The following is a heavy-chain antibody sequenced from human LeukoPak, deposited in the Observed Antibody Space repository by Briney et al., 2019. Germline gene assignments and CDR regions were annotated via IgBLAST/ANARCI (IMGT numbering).Heavy chain of an antibody. D-gene: IGHD2-15*01. J-gene: IGHJ3*02. CDR3: ARSGCSGGSCYSQRGAFDI. Sequence: SETLSLTCTVSGGSISSYYWGWIRQPPGKGLEWIGNIYYSGSTYYNPSLKSRVTISIDTSKNQFSLKLSSVTAADTAVYYCARSGCSGGSCYSQRGAFDIWGQGTMVTVSS. V-gene: IGHV4-39*07. CDR1: GGSISSYY. CDR2: IYYSGST.